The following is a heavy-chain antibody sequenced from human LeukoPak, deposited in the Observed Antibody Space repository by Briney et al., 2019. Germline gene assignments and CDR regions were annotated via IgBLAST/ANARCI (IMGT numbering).Heavy chain of an antibody. CDR2: TYYRSKWYT. CDR1: GDSVPSNSAV. Sequence: SHSHSLLCGISGDSVPSNSAVWHWIRQSPSRGLEWLGSTYYRSKWYTDYAVAVKRRIAINHDTSKNKFSLQLNSVTPEDTAVYYCARGTQWLVKAFSRSNDMTYYFDYWGQGTLVTVSS. V-gene: IGHV6-1*01. D-gene: IGHD6-19*01. CDR3: ARGTQWLVKAFSRSNDMTYYFDY. J-gene: IGHJ4*02.